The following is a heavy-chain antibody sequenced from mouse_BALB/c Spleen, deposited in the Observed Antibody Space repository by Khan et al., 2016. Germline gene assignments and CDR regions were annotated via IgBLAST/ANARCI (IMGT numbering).Heavy chain of an antibody. CDR2: ISYSGST. CDR3: ARYRYYYGSSYEFAY. J-gene: IGHJ3*01. CDR1: GDSITSGY. Sequence: EVQLLESGPSLVKPSQTLSLTCSVTGDSITSGYWNWIRKFPGNKLEYMGYISYSGSTYYNPSLKSRISITRDTSKNQYYLQLNSVTTEDTATYYCARYRYYYGSSYEFAYWGQGTLVTVSA. V-gene: IGHV3-8*02. D-gene: IGHD1-1*01.